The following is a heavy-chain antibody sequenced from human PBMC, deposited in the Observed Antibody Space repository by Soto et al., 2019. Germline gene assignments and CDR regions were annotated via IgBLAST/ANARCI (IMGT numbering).Heavy chain of an antibody. CDR3: AHRRRAAGGYFFDY. D-gene: IGHD6-25*01. Sequence: QITLKESGPPLVKPTQTLTLTCTFSGFSLSTSGVGVGWIRQPPGKALEWLALIYWDDDKRYSPSLKSRLTITKDPSKTQVVLTMTNMDPMDTATYYCAHRRRAAGGYFFDYWGQGTLVTVSS. CDR1: GFSLSTSGVG. CDR2: IYWDDDK. V-gene: IGHV2-5*02. J-gene: IGHJ4*02.